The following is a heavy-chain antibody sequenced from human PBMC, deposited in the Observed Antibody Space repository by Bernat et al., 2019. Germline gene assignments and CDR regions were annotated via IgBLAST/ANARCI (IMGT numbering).Heavy chain of an antibody. CDR2: ISVYNGNT. V-gene: IGHV1-18*01. CDR1: GYTFASYG. J-gene: IGHJ4*02. D-gene: IGHD6-19*01. Sequence: QVQLVQSGGEVKKPGASVKVSCKASGYTFASYGISWVRQAPGQGLEWMGWISVYNGNTNYAQNLQGRVTMTTDTSTSTAYMELRSLRFDDTAVYYCARTYSSGWYENNWGQGTLVTVSS. CDR3: ARTYSSGWYENN.